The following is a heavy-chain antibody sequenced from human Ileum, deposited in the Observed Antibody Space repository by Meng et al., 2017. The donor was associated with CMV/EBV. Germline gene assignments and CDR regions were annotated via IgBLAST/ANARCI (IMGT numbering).Heavy chain of an antibody. V-gene: IGHV4-4*07. Sequence: VNVDESGPGWGMPSENLSLTCSVFGGSMSGSYWGWIRQPAGKELEWIGRIYVSVSNDYNPSLKSRATMSVDTSKKQFSLRLTSVTAADTAVYFCAREVDVDGAVPQKGGYYYDYWGQGILVTVSS. D-gene: IGHD3-3*01. CDR3: AREVDVDGAVPQKGGYYYDY. CDR2: IYVSVSN. J-gene: IGHJ4*02. CDR1: GGSMSGSY.